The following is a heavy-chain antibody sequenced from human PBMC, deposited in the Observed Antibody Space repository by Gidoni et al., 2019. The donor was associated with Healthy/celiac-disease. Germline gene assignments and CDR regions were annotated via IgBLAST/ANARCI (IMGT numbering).Heavy chain of an antibody. Sequence: EVQLVESGGGLVQPGGSLKLSCAASGFTFSGSAMHWVRQASGKGLEWVGRIRSKANSYATAYAASVKGRFTISRDDSKNTAYLQMNSLKTEDTAVYYCTREPRSSSWPRFDYWGQGTLVTVSS. CDR2: IRSKANSYAT. CDR3: TREPRSSSWPRFDY. D-gene: IGHD6-13*01. V-gene: IGHV3-73*02. CDR1: GFTFSGSA. J-gene: IGHJ4*02.